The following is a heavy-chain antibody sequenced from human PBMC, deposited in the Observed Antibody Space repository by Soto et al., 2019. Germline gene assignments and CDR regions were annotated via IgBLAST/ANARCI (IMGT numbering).Heavy chain of an antibody. Sequence: ASVKVSCKASGYTFTGYYMQWVRQAPGQGLEWMGWINPNSGGTNYAQKFQGWVTMTRDTSISTAYMELSRLRSDDTAVYYCARGQIAAAGTDNWFDPWGQGTLVTVSS. V-gene: IGHV1-2*04. D-gene: IGHD6-13*01. CDR3: ARGQIAAAGTDNWFDP. CDR2: INPNSGGT. J-gene: IGHJ5*02. CDR1: GYTFTGYY.